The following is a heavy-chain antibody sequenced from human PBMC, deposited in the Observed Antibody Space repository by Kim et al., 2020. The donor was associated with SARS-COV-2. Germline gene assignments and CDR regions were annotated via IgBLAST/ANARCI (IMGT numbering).Heavy chain of an antibody. V-gene: IGHV3-30-3*01. CDR3: VRGAGYSYGGYFDY. CDR1: GFTFSSYA. CDR2: ISYDGSNK. Sequence: GGSLRLSCAASGFTFSSYAMHWVRQAPGKGLEWVAVISYDGSNKYYADSVKGRFTISRDNSKNTLYLQMNSLRAEDTAVYYCVRGAGYSYGGYFDYWGQG. J-gene: IGHJ4*02. D-gene: IGHD5-18*01.